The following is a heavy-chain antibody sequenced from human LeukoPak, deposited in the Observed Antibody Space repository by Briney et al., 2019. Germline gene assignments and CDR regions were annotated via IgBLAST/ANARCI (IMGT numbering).Heavy chain of an antibody. CDR1: GGSISSDGYS. D-gene: IGHD3-16*02. CDR2: IYYSGST. V-gene: IGHV4-30-4*07. J-gene: IGHJ2*01. CDR3: ARDAQGTIVPCDL. Sequence: RPSETLSLTCAVSGGSISSDGYSWSWIRQPPVKGLEWIGYIYYSGSTYYNPSLKSRVTISVDTSKNQLSLKLSSVTAADTAVYYCARDAQGTIVPCDLWARGTLVTVSS.